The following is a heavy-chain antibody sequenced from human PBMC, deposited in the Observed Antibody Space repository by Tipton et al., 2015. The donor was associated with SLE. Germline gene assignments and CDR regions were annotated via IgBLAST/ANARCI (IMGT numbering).Heavy chain of an antibody. Sequence: SLRLSCAASGFTFSSYAMSWVRQAPGKGLEWVSAISGSGGSTYYADSVKGRFTISRDNSKNTLYLQMNSLRAEDTAVYYCARDLEETYYDSSDYYYQRNVGYWGQGTLLTVSS. J-gene: IGHJ4*02. V-gene: IGHV3-23*01. CDR2: ISGSGGST. CDR1: GFTFSSYA. CDR3: ARDLEETYYDSSDYYYQRNVGY. D-gene: IGHD3-22*01.